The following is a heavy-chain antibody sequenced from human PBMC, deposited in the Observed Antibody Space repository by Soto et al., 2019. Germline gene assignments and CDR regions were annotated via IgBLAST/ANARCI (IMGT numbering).Heavy chain of an antibody. CDR3: AKAASSGSYGLPWFDP. D-gene: IGHD3-10*01. CDR1: GFTFSSYA. CDR2: ISGSGGST. J-gene: IGHJ5*02. Sequence: GGSLRLSCSASGFTFSSYAMSWVRQAPGKGLEWVSAISGSGGSTYYADSVKGRFTISRDNSKNTLYLQMNSLRAEDTAVYYCAKAASSGSYGLPWFDPWGQGTLVTVSS. V-gene: IGHV3-23*01.